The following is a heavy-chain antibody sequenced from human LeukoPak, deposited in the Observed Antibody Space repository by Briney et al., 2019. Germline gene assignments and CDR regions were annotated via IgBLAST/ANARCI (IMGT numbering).Heavy chain of an antibody. V-gene: IGHV3-23*01. D-gene: IGHD3-10*02. CDR2: ISGSGGST. CDR1: GFTFSSYG. CDR3: AELGITMIGGV. Sequence: PGGSLRLSCAASGFTFSSYGMNWVRQAPGKGLEWVSRISGSGGSTFYADSVKGRFTISRDNSKNTLYLQMNSLRAEDTAVYYCAELGITMIGGVWGKGTTVTISS. J-gene: IGHJ6*04.